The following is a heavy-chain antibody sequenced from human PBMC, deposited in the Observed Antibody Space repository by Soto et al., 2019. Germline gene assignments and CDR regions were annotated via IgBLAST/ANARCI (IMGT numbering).Heavy chain of an antibody. CDR1: GGSFSRYS. D-gene: IGHD2-15*01. V-gene: IGHV1-69*01. Sequence: QVQLVQSGAEVKRPGSSVKVSCKASGGSFSRYSISWVRQAPGQGLEWLGEIIPIFGSANYPQQFQDRVTITADESTSMAYMELSSLRSEDAAVYYCARALLQYKSGRNAFDIWGQGTMVTVSS. J-gene: IGHJ3*02. CDR2: IIPIFGSA. CDR3: ARALLQYKSGRNAFDI.